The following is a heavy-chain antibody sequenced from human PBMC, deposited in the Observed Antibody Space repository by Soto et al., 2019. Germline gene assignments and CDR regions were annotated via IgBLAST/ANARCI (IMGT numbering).Heavy chain of an antibody. D-gene: IGHD3-3*01. CDR2: IYYSGST. CDR1: GGSISSYY. CDR3: ARHNRYDFWSGRPYYYYYMDV. J-gene: IGHJ6*03. V-gene: IGHV4-59*08. Sequence: LPETLSLTCTVSGGSISSYYWSWIRQPPGKGLEWIGYIYYSGSTNYNPSLKSRVTISVDTSKNQFSLKLSSVTAADTAVYYCARHNRYDFWSGRPYYYYYMDVWGKGTTVTVSS.